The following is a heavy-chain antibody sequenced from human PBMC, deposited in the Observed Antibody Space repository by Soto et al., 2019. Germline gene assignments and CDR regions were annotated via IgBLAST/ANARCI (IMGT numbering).Heavy chain of an antibody. CDR2: INHSGST. CDR1: GGSFSGYY. D-gene: IGHD6-13*01. Sequence: SETLSLTCAVYGGSFSGYYWSWIRQPPGKGLEWIGEINHSGSTNYNPSLKSRVTISVDTSKNQFSLKLSSVTAADTAVYYCARDRAIAAAGTGYYGMDVWGQGTTVTVSS. V-gene: IGHV4-34*01. CDR3: ARDRAIAAAGTGYYGMDV. J-gene: IGHJ6*01.